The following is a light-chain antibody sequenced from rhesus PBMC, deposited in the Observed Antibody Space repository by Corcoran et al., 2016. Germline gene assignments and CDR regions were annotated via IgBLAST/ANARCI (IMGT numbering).Light chain of an antibody. J-gene: IGKJ4*01. CDR1: QSVGSY. CDR3: QQSSNSLT. CDR2: GAS. V-gene: IGKV3-24*04. Sequence: ETVVTQSPATLSLSPGERATLSCRASQSVGSYLAWYQQKPGQAPRLLIFGASSRATGIPDRFSGSGSGTDFTLTISSLETEDVGVYYCQQSSNSLTFGGGTKVELK.